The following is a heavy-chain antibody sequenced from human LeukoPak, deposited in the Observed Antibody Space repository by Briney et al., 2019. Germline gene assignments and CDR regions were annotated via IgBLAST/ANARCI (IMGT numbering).Heavy chain of an antibody. CDR3: AKDLVSHPHFDY. CDR2: ISGSGGSA. V-gene: IGHV3-23*01. CDR1: GFTFSSYA. J-gene: IGHJ4*02. Sequence: GGSLRLPCAASGFTFSSYAMSWVRQAPGKGLEWVSAISGSGGSAYYADSVKGRFTISRDNSKNTLYLQMNSLRAEDTAVYYCAKDLVSHPHFDYWGQGTLVTVSS. D-gene: IGHD3-16*01.